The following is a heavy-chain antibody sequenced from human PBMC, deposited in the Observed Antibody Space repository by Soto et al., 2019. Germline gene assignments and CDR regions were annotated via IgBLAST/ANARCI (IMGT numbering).Heavy chain of an antibody. CDR2: TYHGGAT. CDR3: AHQTISYTLDV. Sequence: QVQLQESGPGLVKPSGTLSLTCAVSGGSIRGHYWWSWVRQTPGKGLEWIGETYHGGATYYNPSLKSRVTISTDESKNQLSLKLNFVTAADTAVYYRAHQTISYTLDVWGQGTTVTVSS. V-gene: IGHV4-4*02. J-gene: IGHJ6*02. D-gene: IGHD1-1*01. CDR1: GGSIRGHYW.